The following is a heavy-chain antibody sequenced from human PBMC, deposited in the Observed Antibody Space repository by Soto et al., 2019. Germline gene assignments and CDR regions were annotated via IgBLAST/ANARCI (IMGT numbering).Heavy chain of an antibody. D-gene: IGHD4-17*01. V-gene: IGHV3-23*01. Sequence: EVRLLESGGGLVQPGGSLRLSCAASGFTFSSHAMSWVRQAPGEGLEWVSSISGSGGNTYYADSVKGRFTISRDNSKTTLYLQMNSLRAEDTAVYYCARCRLRRSYYYMDVWGKGTTVTVSS. J-gene: IGHJ6*03. CDR3: ARCRLRRSYYYMDV. CDR1: GFTFSSHA. CDR2: ISGSGGNT.